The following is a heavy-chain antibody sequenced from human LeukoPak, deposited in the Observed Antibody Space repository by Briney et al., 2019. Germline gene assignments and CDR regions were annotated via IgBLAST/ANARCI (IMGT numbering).Heavy chain of an antibody. CDR3: AKDPSYSSGWWVDY. V-gene: IGHV3-7*03. D-gene: IGHD6-19*01. J-gene: IGHJ4*02. CDR1: GFAFSDYW. CDR2: IRPDGSEK. Sequence: PGGSLRLSCAASGFAFSDYWMTWVRQAPGKGLEWVANIRPDGSEKYYADSVRGRCTISRDNTRNTLDLQMNSLRAEDTAVYYCAKDPSYSSGWWVDYWGQGTLVTVSS.